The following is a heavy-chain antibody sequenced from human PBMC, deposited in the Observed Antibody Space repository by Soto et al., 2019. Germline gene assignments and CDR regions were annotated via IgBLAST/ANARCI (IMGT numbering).Heavy chain of an antibody. J-gene: IGHJ6*02. D-gene: IGHD6-6*01. CDR3: ARGSGPSWYYYNSYGMDV. V-gene: IGHV5-51*01. CDR1: GYSFTSYW. Sequence: PGESLKISCKGSGYSFTSYWIGWVRQMPGKGLEWMGIIYPGDSDTRYSPSFQGQVTISADKSISTAYLQWSSLKASDTAMYYWARGSGPSWYYYNSYGMDVWGQGPTVTVSS. CDR2: IYPGDSDT.